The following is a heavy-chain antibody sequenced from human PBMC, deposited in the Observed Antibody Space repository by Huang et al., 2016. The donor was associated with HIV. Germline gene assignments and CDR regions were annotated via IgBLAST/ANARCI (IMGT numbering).Heavy chain of an antibody. CDR2: VSTYKGHT. D-gene: IGHD3-10*01. Sequence: QVQLVPSGPEMKKPGASVNVSCKASGYTFFTYSISWVRQAPGQGLEWMGGVSTYKGHTNYAQKFQGRLTLTTDVSTSSAYMELKNLRSDDTAVYYCARFRGPQVTLNWLDPWGQGTLVTVSS. CDR1: GYTFFTYS. V-gene: IGHV1-18*01. J-gene: IGHJ5*02. CDR3: ARFRGPQVTLNWLDP.